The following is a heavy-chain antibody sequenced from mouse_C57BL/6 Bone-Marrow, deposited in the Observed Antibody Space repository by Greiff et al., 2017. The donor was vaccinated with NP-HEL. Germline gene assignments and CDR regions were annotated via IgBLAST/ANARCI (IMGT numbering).Heavy chain of an antibody. CDR2: IYPRSGNT. D-gene: IGHD1-1*01. J-gene: IGHJ4*01. V-gene: IGHV1-81*01. Sequence: QVQLKESGAELARPGASVKLSCKASGYTFTSYGISWVKQRTGQGLEWIGEIYPRSGNTYYNEKFKGKATLTADKSSSTAYMELRSLTSEDSAVYFCARSFFPCYYYGSSSYYYAMDYWGQGTSVTVSS. CDR1: GYTFTSYG. CDR3: ARSFFPCYYYGSSSYYYAMDY.